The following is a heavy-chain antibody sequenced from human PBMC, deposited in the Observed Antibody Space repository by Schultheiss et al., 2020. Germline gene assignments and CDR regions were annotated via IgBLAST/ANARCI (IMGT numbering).Heavy chain of an antibody. Sequence: GGSLRLSCAASGFTFSSYGMHWVRQAPGKGLEWVAVIWYDGSNKYYADSVKGRFTISRDNSKNTLYLQMNSLRAEDTAVYYCARDAQYYDFWSGYYGAGYFQHWGKGTLGTASS. D-gene: IGHD3-3*01. CDR1: GFTFSSYG. V-gene: IGHV3-33*01. CDR2: IWYDGSNK. CDR3: ARDAQYYDFWSGYYGAGYFQH. J-gene: IGHJ1*01.